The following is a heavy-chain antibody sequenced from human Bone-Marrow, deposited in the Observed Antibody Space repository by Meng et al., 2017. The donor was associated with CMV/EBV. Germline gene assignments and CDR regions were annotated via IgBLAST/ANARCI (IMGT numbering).Heavy chain of an antibody. J-gene: IGHJ4*02. CDR2: ISYDGSNE. CDR1: GFAFSSYN. CDR3: ARQYTSGYWAFDY. V-gene: IGHV3-30*19. D-gene: IGHD3-22*01. Sequence: SLKISCAASGFAFSSYNIHWVRQAPGKGLEWVTFISYDGSNEYYAASVKGRFTISRDNPKNTLYVEMNSLRAEDTAVYYCARQYTSGYWAFDYWGQGALGTVPS.